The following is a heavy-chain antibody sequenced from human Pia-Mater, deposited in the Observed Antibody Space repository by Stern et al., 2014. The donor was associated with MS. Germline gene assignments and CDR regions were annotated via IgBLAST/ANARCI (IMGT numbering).Heavy chain of an antibody. J-gene: IGHJ5*02. V-gene: IGHV3-48*02. Sequence: EVQLVESGGGLVQPGGSLRLSCAASGFTFSSSSMNWVRQAPGQGLARVSYISSSSSTIYYAHSVKGRFTISRDNAKNSLDLQMNSLRDEDTAVYYCARDRRYYDSSGYPNWFDPWGQGTLVTVSS. CDR2: ISSSSSTI. D-gene: IGHD3-22*01. CDR3: ARDRRYYDSSGYPNWFDP. CDR1: GFTFSSSS.